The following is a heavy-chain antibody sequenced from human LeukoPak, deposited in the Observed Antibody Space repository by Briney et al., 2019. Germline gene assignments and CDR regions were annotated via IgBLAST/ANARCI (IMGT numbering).Heavy chain of an antibody. Sequence: GGSLRLSCEASGFTFSSYGMNGVRQAPGKGLEWVSSISSSSTYIYYADSVKGRFTISRDNPKNSLYLQMNSLRAEDTAIYYCARVPGVQLERRYYFDYWGQGTLVTVSS. D-gene: IGHD1-1*01. CDR1: GFTFSSYG. CDR2: ISSSSTYI. V-gene: IGHV3-21*01. CDR3: ARVPGVQLERRYYFDY. J-gene: IGHJ4*02.